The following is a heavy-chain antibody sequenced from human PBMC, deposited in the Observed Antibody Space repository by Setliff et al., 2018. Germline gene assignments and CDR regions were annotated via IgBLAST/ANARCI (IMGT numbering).Heavy chain of an antibody. D-gene: IGHD3-3*01. CDR3: ARGTYEVSAGDY. CDR1: GFSFGGHD. J-gene: IGHJ4*02. CDR2: IRYDGTTE. V-gene: IGHV3-30*02. Sequence: PGGSLRLSCAASGFSFGGHDMHWVRQAPGKGLEWVAFIRYDGTTESYADSVRGRFTISRDNSKNTLYVQMNTLGPEDTAVYYCARGTYEVSAGDYWGQGTLVTVSS.